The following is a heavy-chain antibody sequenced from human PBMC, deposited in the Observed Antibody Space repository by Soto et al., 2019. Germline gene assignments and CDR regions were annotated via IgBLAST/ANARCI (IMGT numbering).Heavy chain of an antibody. CDR1: GGSISSGGYY. Sequence: QVQLQESGPGLVKPSQTLSLTCTVSGGSISSGGYYWSWIRQHPGKGLEWIGYIYYSGSTYYNPSLQSRVTISVDTSKNQCSLKLSSVTAADTAVYYCARGPVVVPAATGDYYYYMDVWGKGTTVTVSS. D-gene: IGHD2-2*01. CDR3: ARGPVVVPAATGDYYYYMDV. J-gene: IGHJ6*03. CDR2: IYYSGST. V-gene: IGHV4-31*03.